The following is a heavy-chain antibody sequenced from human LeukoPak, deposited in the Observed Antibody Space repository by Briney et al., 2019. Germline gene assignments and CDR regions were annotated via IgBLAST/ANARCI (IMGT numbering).Heavy chain of an antibody. Sequence: AASVKVSCKASGYTFNSYYMHWVRQAPGQGLEWMGIINPSSGSTSYAQKFQGRVTITADKSTSTAYMELSSLRSEDTAVYYCARDYYDSSGFTNWFDPWGQGTLVTVSS. J-gene: IGHJ5*02. D-gene: IGHD3-22*01. CDR2: INPSSGST. V-gene: IGHV1-46*02. CDR3: ARDYYDSSGFTNWFDP. CDR1: GYTFNSYY.